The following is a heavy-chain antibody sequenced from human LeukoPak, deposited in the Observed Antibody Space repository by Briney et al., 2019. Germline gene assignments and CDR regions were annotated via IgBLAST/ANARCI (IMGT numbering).Heavy chain of an antibody. CDR1: GGSISSGGYY. J-gene: IGHJ4*02. Sequence: PSETLSLTCTVSGGSISSGGYYWSWIRQHPGKGLEWIGYIYYSGSTYYNPSLKSRVTISVDTSKNQFSLKLSSVTAADTAVYYCARGLPTGYSSGWPSFDYWGQGTLVTVSS. CDR2: IYYSGST. CDR3: ARGLPTGYSSGWPSFDY. V-gene: IGHV4-31*03. D-gene: IGHD6-19*01.